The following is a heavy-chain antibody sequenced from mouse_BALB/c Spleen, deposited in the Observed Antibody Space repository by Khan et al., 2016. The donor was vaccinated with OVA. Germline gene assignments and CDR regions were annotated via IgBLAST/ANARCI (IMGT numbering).Heavy chain of an antibody. Sequence: QVQLKQSGAELVRPGASVKLSCKASGYTFTSYWMNWVRQRPGQGLEWVGKINPSDSESHYNQMFKDKATLTVDQSSGTAYMQLSSLTSEDSAVYYCTRREKYGYDPSWFAYWGQGTLVTVSA. CDR3: TRREKYGYDPSWFAY. CDR2: INPSDSES. D-gene: IGHD2-2*01. V-gene: IGHV1-61*01. J-gene: IGHJ3*01. CDR1: GYTFTSYW.